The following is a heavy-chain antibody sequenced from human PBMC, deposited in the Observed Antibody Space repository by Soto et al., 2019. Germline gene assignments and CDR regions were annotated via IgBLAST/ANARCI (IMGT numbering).Heavy chain of an antibody. Sequence: GGSLRLSXAASGFTFSDYYMSWIRQAPGKGLEWVSYISSSGSTIYYADSVKGRFTISRDNAKNSLYLQMNSLRAEDTAVYYCARDSEQDNLKDGYNYFWYFDLWGRGTLVTVSS. J-gene: IGHJ2*01. CDR1: GFTFSDYY. D-gene: IGHD5-12*01. CDR2: ISSSGSTI. V-gene: IGHV3-11*01. CDR3: ARDSEQDNLKDGYNYFWYFDL.